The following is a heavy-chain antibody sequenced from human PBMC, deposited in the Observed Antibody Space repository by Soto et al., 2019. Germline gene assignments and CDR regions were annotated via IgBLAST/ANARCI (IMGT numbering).Heavy chain of an antibody. J-gene: IGHJ5*02. V-gene: IGHV4-4*07. D-gene: IGHD2-15*01. Sequence: SETLSLTCTVSGGSINNYYCSWIRQAAGKGLEWIGRICSSGTTNYNPSLKSRVTMSVDMTKSQFSLTLRSVTAADTAVYYCVRDIGGSGWFAPWGQGTLVTVSS. CDR2: ICSSGTT. CDR1: GGSINNYY. CDR3: VRDIGGSGWFAP.